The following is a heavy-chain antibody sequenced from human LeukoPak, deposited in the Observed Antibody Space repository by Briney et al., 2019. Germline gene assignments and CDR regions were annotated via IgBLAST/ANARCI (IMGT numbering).Heavy chain of an antibody. Sequence: PSQTLSLTCTVSGGSISSGAHYWSWIRQHPGKGLEWIGYIYYSGSTYYNPSLKSRVTISVDTSKNQFSLKLSSVTAADAAVYYCARQEVVAATTDYWGQGTLVTVSS. CDR1: GGSISSGAHY. CDR3: ARQEVVAATTDY. CDR2: IYYSGST. V-gene: IGHV4-31*03. J-gene: IGHJ4*02. D-gene: IGHD2-15*01.